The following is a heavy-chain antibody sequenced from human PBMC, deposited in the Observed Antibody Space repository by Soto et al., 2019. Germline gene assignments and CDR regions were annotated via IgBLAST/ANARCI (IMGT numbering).Heavy chain of an antibody. CDR1: GFTVSSYS. CDR2: ISSSSSTI. CDR3: ARADSGYAHGYYYYGMDV. V-gene: IGHV3-48*01. Sequence: EVQLVESGGGLVQPGGSLRLSCAASGFTVSSYSMNWVRQAPGKGLEWVSYISSSSSTIYYADSVKGRFTISRDNAKNSLYLQMNSLRAEDTAVYYCARADSGYAHGYYYYGMDVWGQGTTVTVSS. J-gene: IGHJ6*02. D-gene: IGHD5-12*01.